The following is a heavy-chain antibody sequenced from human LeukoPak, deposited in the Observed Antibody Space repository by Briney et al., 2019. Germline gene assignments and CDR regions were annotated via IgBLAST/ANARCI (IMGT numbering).Heavy chain of an antibody. Sequence: QTGGSLRLSCAASGFTFSSYAMSWVRQAPGKGLEWVSAISGSGGSTYYADSVKGRFTISRDNSKNTLYLQMNSLRAEDTAVYYCAREGGDMTGVVSSGGFDIWGQGTMVTVSS. D-gene: IGHD3-16*01. CDR2: ISGSGGST. J-gene: IGHJ3*02. V-gene: IGHV3-23*01. CDR3: AREGGDMTGVVSSGGFDI. CDR1: GFTFSSYA.